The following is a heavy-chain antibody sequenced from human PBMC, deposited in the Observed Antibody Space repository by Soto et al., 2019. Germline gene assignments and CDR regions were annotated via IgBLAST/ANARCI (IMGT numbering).Heavy chain of an antibody. V-gene: IGHV3-23*01. CDR3: AKPYYYDSSGYLPGYDY. Sequence: EVQLLESGGGLVQPGGSLRLSCAASGFTFSSYAMNWVRQAPGKGLEWVSAISGSGGSTYYEDSEKGRFTISRDNSKNTLYLQKKSLRGEDTAVYYCAKPYYYDSSGYLPGYDYWGQGTLVTVSS. CDR2: ISGSGGST. D-gene: IGHD3-22*01. CDR1: GFTFSSYA. J-gene: IGHJ4*02.